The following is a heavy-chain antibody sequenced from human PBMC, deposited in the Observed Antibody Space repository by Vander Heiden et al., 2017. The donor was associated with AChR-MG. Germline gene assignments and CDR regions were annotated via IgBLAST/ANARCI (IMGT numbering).Heavy chain of an antibody. D-gene: IGHD3-10*01. V-gene: IGHV3-30*02. Sequence: QVQLVESGGGVVQPGGSLRLSCAASGFTFSSYGMHWVRQAPGKGLEWVAFIRYDGSNKYYADSVKGRFTISRDNSKNTLYLQMNSLRAEDTAVYYCAKVSGSWGQGTLVTVSS. CDR2: IRYDGSNK. J-gene: IGHJ4*02. CDR1: GFTFSSYG. CDR3: AKVSGS.